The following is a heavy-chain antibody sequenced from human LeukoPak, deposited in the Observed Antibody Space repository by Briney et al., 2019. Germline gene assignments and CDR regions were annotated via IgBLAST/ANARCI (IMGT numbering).Heavy chain of an antibody. CDR3: ARGQDWAAAGTGYYFDY. D-gene: IGHD6-13*01. V-gene: IGHV1-69*05. J-gene: IGHJ4*02. CDR1: GGTFSSYA. CDR2: IIPIFGTA. Sequence: SVKASCKASGGTFSSYAISWVRQAPGQGLEWMGRIIPIFGTANYAQKFQGRVTITTDESTSTAYMELSSLRSEDTAVYYCARGQDWAAAGTGYYFDYWGQGTLVTVSS.